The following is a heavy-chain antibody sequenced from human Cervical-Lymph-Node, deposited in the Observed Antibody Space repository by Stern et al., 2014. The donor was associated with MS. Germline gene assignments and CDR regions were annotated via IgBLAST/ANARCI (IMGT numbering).Heavy chain of an antibody. CDR1: GGTFNTNV. D-gene: IGHD1-26*01. V-gene: IGHV1-69*01. J-gene: IGHJ4*02. CDR2: IIPIFGTA. Sequence: MQLVESGAEVKKPGSSVKVSCKASGGTFNTNVISWVRQAPGQGLEWMGGIIPIFGTALYAQKFQGRVRITANESTRAVYMELSSLRSEDTAVYYCARAAYTTSSYNYWGQGTLVIVSS. CDR3: ARAAYTTSSYNY.